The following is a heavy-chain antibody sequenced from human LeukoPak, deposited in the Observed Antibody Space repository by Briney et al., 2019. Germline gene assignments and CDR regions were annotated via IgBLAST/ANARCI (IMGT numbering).Heavy chain of an antibody. CDR3: ARWVLAGGYFDY. CDR2: INRSGGST. Sequence: ASVKVSCKTSGYSFTTYYMHWVRQAPGQGLEWMGIINRSGGSTNYGQKFQGRVTMTRDTSTSTVYMELSSLRSEDSAVYYCARWVLAGGYFDYWGQGTVVTVSS. J-gene: IGHJ4*02. CDR1: GYSFTTYY. D-gene: IGHD2-15*01. V-gene: IGHV1-46*01.